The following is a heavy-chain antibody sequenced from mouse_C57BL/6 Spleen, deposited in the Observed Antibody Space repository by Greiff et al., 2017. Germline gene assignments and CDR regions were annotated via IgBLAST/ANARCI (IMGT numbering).Heavy chain of an antibody. V-gene: IGHV1-26*01. Sequence: EVQLQQSGPELVKPGASVKISCKASGYTFTDYYMNWVKQSHGKSLEWIGDINPNNGGTSYNQKFKGKATLTVDKSSSTAYIELRSLTSEDSAVYYCARGDYFDYWGQGTTLTVSS. CDR3: ARGDYFDY. J-gene: IGHJ2*01. CDR1: GYTFTDYY. CDR2: INPNNGGT.